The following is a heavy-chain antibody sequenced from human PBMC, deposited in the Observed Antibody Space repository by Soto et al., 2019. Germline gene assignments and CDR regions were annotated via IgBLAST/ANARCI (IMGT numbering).Heavy chain of an antibody. J-gene: IGHJ4*01. CDR2: ISSNGANT. D-gene: IGHD2-8*01. V-gene: IGHV3-23*01. Sequence: PGGSLRLSCAASGFTFDSLYSHGMSWVRQSPGKGPEWVSTISSNGANTHYAESVKGRFTISKDASRNTVHLHMNSLRAEDTATYFCVSWVSAHFDYWGHGTPVTVSS. CDR3: VSWVSAHFDY. CDR1: GFTFDSLYSHG.